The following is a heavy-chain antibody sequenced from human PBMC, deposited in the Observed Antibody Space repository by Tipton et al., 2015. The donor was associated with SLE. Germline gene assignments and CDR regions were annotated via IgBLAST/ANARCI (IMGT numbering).Heavy chain of an antibody. CDR1: GFTFGDYA. D-gene: IGHD5-12*01. Sequence: SLRLSCTASGFTFGDYAMSWVRQAPGKGLGWVGFIRSKAYGGTTEYAASVKGRFTISRDDSKSIAYLQMNSLKTEDTAVYYCTGSGYETRAFDIWGQGTMVTVSS. CDR3: TGSGYETRAFDI. V-gene: IGHV3-49*04. J-gene: IGHJ3*02. CDR2: IRSKAYGGTT.